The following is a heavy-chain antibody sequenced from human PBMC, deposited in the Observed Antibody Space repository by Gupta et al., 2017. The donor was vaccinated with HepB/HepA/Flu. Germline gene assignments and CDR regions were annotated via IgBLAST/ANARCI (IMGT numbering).Heavy chain of an antibody. D-gene: IGHD1-7*01. Sequence: QVQLVESGGGVVQPGRSLRLSCSASGFTFSSYAMHWVRQAPGKGLEWVAVISYDGSNKYYADSVKGRFTISRDNSKNTLYLQMNSLRAEDTAVYYCASTGEGYNWNYGAFDYWGQGTLVTVSS. J-gene: IGHJ4*02. CDR2: ISYDGSNK. CDR3: ASTGEGYNWNYGAFDY. CDR1: GFTFSSYA. V-gene: IGHV3-30-3*01.